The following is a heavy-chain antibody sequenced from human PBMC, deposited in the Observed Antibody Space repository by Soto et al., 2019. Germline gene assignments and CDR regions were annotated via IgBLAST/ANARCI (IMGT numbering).Heavy chain of an antibody. CDR2: IYPGDSDT. J-gene: IGHJ3*02. V-gene: IGHV5-51*01. CDR3: ARHGLIVGLGAFDI. D-gene: IGHD3-22*01. Sequence: GGSLKLSCTGSGYSFTCYCFCWVRKMPGKGLEWMGIIYPGDSDTRYNPSFHNQLTTTADKTISTAYLQWRSLKASDTATYYCARHGLIVGLGAFDIWGQGTMVTVSS. CDR1: GYSFTCYC.